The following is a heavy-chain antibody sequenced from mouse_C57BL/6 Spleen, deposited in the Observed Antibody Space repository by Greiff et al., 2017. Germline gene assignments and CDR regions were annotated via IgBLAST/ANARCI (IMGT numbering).Heavy chain of an antibody. V-gene: IGHV14-4*01. Sequence: EVMLVESGAELVRPGASVKLSCTASGFNIKDDYMHWVKQRPEQGLEWIGWIDPENGDTEYASKFQGKATITADTSSNTAYLQLSSLTSEDTAVYYGTTGDYDEGWGQGTTLTVSS. CDR2: IDPENGDT. CDR1: GFNIKDDY. J-gene: IGHJ2*01. D-gene: IGHD2-4*01. CDR3: TTGDYDEG.